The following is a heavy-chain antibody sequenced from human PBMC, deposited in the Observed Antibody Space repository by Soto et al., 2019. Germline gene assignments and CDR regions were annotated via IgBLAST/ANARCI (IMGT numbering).Heavy chain of an antibody. CDR1: GFTFSSYG. Sequence: PGGSLRLSCAASGFTFSSYGMHWVRQAPGKGLEWVAVIWYDGSNKYYADSVKGRFTISRDNSKNTLYLQMNSLRAEDTAVYYCAILEWSNEDYFDYWGQGTLVTVSS. CDR2: IWYDGSNK. V-gene: IGHV3-33*01. J-gene: IGHJ4*02. CDR3: AILEWSNEDYFDY. D-gene: IGHD3-3*01.